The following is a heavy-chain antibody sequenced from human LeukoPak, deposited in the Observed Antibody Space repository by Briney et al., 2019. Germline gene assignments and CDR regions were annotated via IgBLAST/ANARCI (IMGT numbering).Heavy chain of an antibody. J-gene: IGHJ4*02. CDR2: INDNGTT. D-gene: IGHD2-2*01. Sequence: SETLSLTCTVSGGSIRSSYWSWIRQPPEKGLEFIGYINDNGTTNYNPTLKSRVTISVDTSKNQFSLKLSSVTAADTAVYYCARVGYCSSTSCYRTAYFDYWGQGTLVTVSS. V-gene: IGHV4-59*01. CDR3: ARVGYCSSTSCYRTAYFDY. CDR1: GGSIRSSY.